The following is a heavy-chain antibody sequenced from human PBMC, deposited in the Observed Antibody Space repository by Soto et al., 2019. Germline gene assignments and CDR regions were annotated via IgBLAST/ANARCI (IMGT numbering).Heavy chain of an antibody. J-gene: IGHJ3*02. CDR2: IYYSGST. Sequence: QVQLQESGPGLVKPSETLSLTCTVSGGSISSYYWSWIRQPPGKGLEWLGYIYYSGSTNYNPSLKSRVTISVDTSKNQFSLKLSSVTAADTAVYYCARASYYGSGSYNAFDIWGQGTMVTVSS. CDR3: ARASYYGSGSYNAFDI. D-gene: IGHD3-10*01. CDR1: GGSISSYY. V-gene: IGHV4-59*01.